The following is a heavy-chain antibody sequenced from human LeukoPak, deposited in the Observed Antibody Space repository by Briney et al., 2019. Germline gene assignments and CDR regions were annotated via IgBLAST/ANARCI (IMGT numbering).Heavy chain of an antibody. V-gene: IGHV4-34*01. CDR3: ARGGAYSSSSWWDYYYGMDV. CDR1: GGSFTGYQ. CDR2: IYHSGST. J-gene: IGHJ6*02. D-gene: IGHD6-6*01. Sequence: PSETLSLTCAVSGGSFTGYQWTWLRQPPGKGLQWIGEIYHSGSTQYNPSLENRVTISVDTSKNQFSLKLSSVTAADTAVYYCARGGAYSSSSWWDYYYGMDVWGQGTTVTVSS.